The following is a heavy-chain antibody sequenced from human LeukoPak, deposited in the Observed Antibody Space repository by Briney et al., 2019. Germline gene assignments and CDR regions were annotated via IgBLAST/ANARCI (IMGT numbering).Heavy chain of an antibody. CDR3: ARTRSGELSFLDY. J-gene: IGHJ4*02. CDR1: GFTFSSYA. CDR2: ISYDGSNK. V-gene: IGHV3-30*01. Sequence: GRSLRLSCAASGFTFSSYAMHWVRQAPGKGLEWVAVISYDGSNKYYADSVKGRFTISRDNSKNTLYLQMNSLRAEDTAVYYCARTRSGELSFLDYWGQGTLVTVSS. D-gene: IGHD3-16*02.